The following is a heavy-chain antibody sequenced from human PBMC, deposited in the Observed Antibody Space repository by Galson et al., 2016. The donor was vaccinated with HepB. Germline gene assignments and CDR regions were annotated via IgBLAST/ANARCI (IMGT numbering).Heavy chain of an antibody. CDR1: GFTFRKYM. CDR3: ARRYDTPGYYYIDF. V-gene: IGHV3-23*01. Sequence: SLRLSCAASGFTFRKYMMNWVRQAPGKGLEWVSAIGGSGGDTYYADSVKGRFPISRDNSKNTLYLHINSLRAEDTAVYYCARRYDTPGYYYIDFWGQGTLVTVSS. CDR2: IGGSGGDT. J-gene: IGHJ4*02. D-gene: IGHD3-22*01.